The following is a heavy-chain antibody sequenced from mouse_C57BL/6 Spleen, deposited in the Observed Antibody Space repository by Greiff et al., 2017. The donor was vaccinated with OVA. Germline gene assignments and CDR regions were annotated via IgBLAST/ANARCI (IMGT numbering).Heavy chain of an antibody. CDR1: GFTFSDYG. CDR2: ISSGSSTI. D-gene: IGHD1-1*01. Sequence: EVKLQESGGGLVKPGGSLKLSCAASGFTFSDYGMHWVRQAPEKGLEWVAYISSGSSTIYYADTVKGRFTISRDNAKNTLFLQMTSLRSEDTAMYYCARGLFITTVVDYAMDYWGQGTSVTVSS. J-gene: IGHJ4*01. V-gene: IGHV5-17*01. CDR3: ARGLFITTVVDYAMDY.